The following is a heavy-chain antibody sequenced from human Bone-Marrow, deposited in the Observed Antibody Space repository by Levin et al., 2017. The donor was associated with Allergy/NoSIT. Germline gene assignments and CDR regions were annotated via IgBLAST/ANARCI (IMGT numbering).Heavy chain of an antibody. Sequence: ASVKVSCKASGYTFTGYYMHWVRQAPGQGLEWMGWINPNSGGTNYAQKFQGWVTMTRDTSISTAYMELSRLRSDDTAVYYCAREQSTMAVAPYYYGMDVWGQGTTVTVSS. CDR2: INPNSGGT. CDR1: GYTFTGYY. D-gene: IGHD3-10*01. J-gene: IGHJ6*02. V-gene: IGHV1-2*04. CDR3: AREQSTMAVAPYYYGMDV.